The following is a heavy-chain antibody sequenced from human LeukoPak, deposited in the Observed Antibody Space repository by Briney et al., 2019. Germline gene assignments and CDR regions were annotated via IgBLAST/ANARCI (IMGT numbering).Heavy chain of an antibody. CDR3: ARDSYYYDSSGYYSTLNYYFDY. D-gene: IGHD3-22*01. CDR2: IYTSGST. CDR1: GGSISSGSYY. J-gene: IGHJ4*02. Sequence: PSQTLSLTCTVSGGSISSGSYYWSWIRQPARKGLEWIGRIYTSGSTNYSPSLKSRVTISVDTSKNKFSLKLSSVTAADTAVYYCARDSYYYDSSGYYSTLNYYFDYWGQGTLVTVSS. V-gene: IGHV4-61*02.